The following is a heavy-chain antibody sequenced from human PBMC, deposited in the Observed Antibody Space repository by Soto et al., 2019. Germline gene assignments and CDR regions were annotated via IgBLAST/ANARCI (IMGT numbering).Heavy chain of an antibody. CDR2: INAGSGNT. CDR1: GYTFTSYA. Sequence: GSVQVSCKASGYTFTSYAMHWLRPAPGQRLKWMEWINAGSGNTKYSQKSEGRVTIIRDTSASTAYMELISLRSEDTAVYYCAREGYYGTGSYRNFDYWGQGTLVTVSS. D-gene: IGHD3-10*01. CDR3: AREGYYGTGSYRNFDY. J-gene: IGHJ4*02. V-gene: IGHV1-3*01.